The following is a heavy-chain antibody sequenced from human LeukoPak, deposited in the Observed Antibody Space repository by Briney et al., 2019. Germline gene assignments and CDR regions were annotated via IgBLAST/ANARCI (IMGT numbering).Heavy chain of an antibody. J-gene: IGHJ3*02. Sequence: PGRSLRLSCAASGFTFSNYGMHWVRQAPGKGLEWVAVIWHDGKNKYYADSVKGRFTISRDNSKNTLYLQMNSLRAEDTAVYYCARHLSGDDIWGQGTMVTVSS. V-gene: IGHV3-33*01. CDR1: GFTFSNYG. CDR3: ARHLSGDDI. CDR2: IWHDGKNK. D-gene: IGHD4-17*01.